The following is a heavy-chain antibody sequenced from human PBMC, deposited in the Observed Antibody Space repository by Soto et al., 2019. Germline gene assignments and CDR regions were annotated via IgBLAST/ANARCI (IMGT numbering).Heavy chain of an antibody. CDR3: ARSGYYDRSGYDAFDI. D-gene: IGHD3-22*01. CDR2: IYYSGST. J-gene: IGHJ3*02. Sequence: QVQLQESGPGLVKPSETLSLTCTVSIDSIRGYYWSWIRQPPGKGLEWIGYIYYSGSTNYNPSLKSRVIMSVDTSKKQFSLKLSSVTAADTAVYYCARSGYYDRSGYDAFDIWGQGTMVTVSS. CDR1: IDSIRGYY. V-gene: IGHV4-59*01.